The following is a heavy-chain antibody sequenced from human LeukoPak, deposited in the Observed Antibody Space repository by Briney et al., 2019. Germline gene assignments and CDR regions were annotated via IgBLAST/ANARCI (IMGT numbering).Heavy chain of an antibody. CDR3: AREPGDYYYDSSGYEGWFDP. J-gene: IGHJ5*02. Sequence: SQTLSLTCTVSGGSISSGSYYWSWIRQPAGKGPEWIGRIYTSGSTNYNPSLKSRVTISVDTSKNQFSLKLSSVTAADTAVYYCAREPGDYYYDSSGYEGWFDPWGQGTLVTVSS. CDR2: IYTSGST. D-gene: IGHD3-22*01. CDR1: GGSISSGSYY. V-gene: IGHV4-61*02.